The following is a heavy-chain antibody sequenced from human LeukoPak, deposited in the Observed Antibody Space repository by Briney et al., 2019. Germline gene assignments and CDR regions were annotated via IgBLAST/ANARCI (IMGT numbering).Heavy chain of an antibody. CDR3: ARDRGGSRSDC. Sequence: PGRSLRLSCAASGFTVSTNYMSWVRQAPGKGLEWVSVIYSGGTTYYADSVKGRFTISRDNSKNTLYLQMNSLRAEDTAAYYCARDRGGSRSDCWGQGTLVTVSS. J-gene: IGHJ4*02. D-gene: IGHD6-13*01. CDR2: IYSGGTT. CDR1: GFTVSTNY. V-gene: IGHV3-66*01.